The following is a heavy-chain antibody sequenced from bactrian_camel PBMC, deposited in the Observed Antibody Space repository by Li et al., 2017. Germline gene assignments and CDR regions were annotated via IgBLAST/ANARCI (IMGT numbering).Heavy chain of an antibody. V-gene: IGHV3S40*01. CDR1: GFAFSTTD. J-gene: IGHJ4*01. CDR3: ASTVFSY. Sequence: VQLVESGGGLVPIGGSLRLSCAASGFAFSTTDMSWVRQAPGKGLEWVSGISDGGVTTRYADSVKGRFTISRDNAKNTLYLQLNSLKPEDTAMYFCASTVFSYWGQGTQVTVS. CDR2: ISDGGVTT.